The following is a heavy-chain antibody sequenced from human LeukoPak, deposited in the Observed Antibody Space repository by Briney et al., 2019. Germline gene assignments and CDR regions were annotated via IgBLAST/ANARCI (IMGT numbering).Heavy chain of an antibody. Sequence: SETLSLTCSVSGASISSYYWSWIRQPPGKGLEWIGCIYYSGSTNYNPSLKSRVTISVDTSKNQLSLKLSSVTAADTAVYYCARHSSGSPYYYYSGMDVWGQGTTVTVSS. CDR1: GASISSYY. CDR2: IYYSGST. J-gene: IGHJ6*02. D-gene: IGHD6-19*01. V-gene: IGHV4-59*01. CDR3: ARHSSGSPYYYYSGMDV.